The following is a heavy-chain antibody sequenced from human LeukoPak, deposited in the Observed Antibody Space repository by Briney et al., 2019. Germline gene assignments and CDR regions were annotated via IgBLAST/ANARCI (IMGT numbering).Heavy chain of an antibody. V-gene: IGHV1-2*02. D-gene: IGHD4-17*01. CDR3: ASHSTVTTNSWNYYYYYGMDV. CDR2: INPNSGGT. CDR1: GYTFTGYY. Sequence: GASVKVSCKASGYTFTGYYMHWVRQAPGQGLEWMGWINPNSGGTKYAQKFQGTVTMTRDTSVSTAYMELSRLRSDDTAVYYCASHSTVTTNSWNYYYYYGMDVWGQGTTVTVSS. J-gene: IGHJ6*02.